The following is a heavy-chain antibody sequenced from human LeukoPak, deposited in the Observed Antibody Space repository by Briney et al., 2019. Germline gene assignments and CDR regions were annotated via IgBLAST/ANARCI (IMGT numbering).Heavy chain of an antibody. V-gene: IGHV3-74*01. J-gene: IGHJ3*02. CDR2: ITSDGSIA. D-gene: IGHD3-3*01. CDR1: GFAFSTYW. CDR3: AKGRGYDFWSGYPNGDAFDT. Sequence: GGSLRLSCAASGFAFSTYWMHWVRQPPGKGLLWVSRITSDGSIARYADSVKGRFTISRDNAKNTLYLQMNSLRAEDTAVYYCAKGRGYDFWSGYPNGDAFDTWGQGTMVTVSS.